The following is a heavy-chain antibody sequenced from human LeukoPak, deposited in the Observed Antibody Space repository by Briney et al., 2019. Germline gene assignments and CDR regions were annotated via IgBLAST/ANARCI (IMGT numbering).Heavy chain of an antibody. CDR3: ARTLYDMIVLVAFDM. CDR1: GRSISSSSYY. J-gene: IGHJ3*02. V-gene: IGHV4-39*01. D-gene: IGHD3-22*01. Sequence: MASETLSLTCTVSGRSISSSSYYWGWIRQPPGKGLEWIGSIYYSGSTYYNPSLKSRVTISVDMSKNQFSLKLSSVTAADTAVYDCARTLYDMIVLVAFDMWGQGTMVTVSS. CDR2: IYYSGST.